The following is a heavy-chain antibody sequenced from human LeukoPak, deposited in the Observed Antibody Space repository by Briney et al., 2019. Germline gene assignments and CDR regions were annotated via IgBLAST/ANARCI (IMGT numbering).Heavy chain of an antibody. CDR1: GFTFNTYA. CDR2: ISGTGSST. V-gene: IGHV3-23*01. Sequence: PGGSLRLSCAASGFTFNTYAMSWVRQAPGKGLEWVSGISGTGSSTAYADSVKGRFDTSRDNSKNAVYLQMNSLRADDTAVYYCAKDRRVAAAGIGAYFDYWGQGSLVTVSS. J-gene: IGHJ4*02. D-gene: IGHD6-13*01. CDR3: AKDRRVAAAGIGAYFDY.